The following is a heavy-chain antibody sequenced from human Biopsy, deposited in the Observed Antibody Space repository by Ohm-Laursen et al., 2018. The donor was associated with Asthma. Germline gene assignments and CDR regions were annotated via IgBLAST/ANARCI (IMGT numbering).Heavy chain of an antibody. CDR3: VSPPGY. J-gene: IGHJ4*02. CDR1: GGSISSSSYY. CDR2: IYYSGST. V-gene: IGHV4-39*01. Sequence: SDTLSLTWIVSGGSISSSSYYWGWIRRPPGKGLEFIGTIYYSGSTYYNPSLKSRVTLSVDASKNQFSLKLTSVTAADTAVYYCVSPPGYWGQGTRVTVSS.